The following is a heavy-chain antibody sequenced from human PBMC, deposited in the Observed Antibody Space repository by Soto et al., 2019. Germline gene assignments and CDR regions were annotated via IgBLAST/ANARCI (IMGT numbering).Heavy chain of an antibody. D-gene: IGHD6-13*01. Sequence: SLRLSCAASGFTFSSYGMHWVRQAPGKGLEWVAVIWYDGSNKYYADSVKGRFTISRDNSKNTLYLQMNSLRAEDTAVYYCAREYSSSWYYPYYYYGMDVWGQGTTVTVSS. CDR2: IWYDGSNK. CDR1: GFTFSSYG. V-gene: IGHV3-33*01. J-gene: IGHJ6*02. CDR3: AREYSSSWYYPYYYYGMDV.